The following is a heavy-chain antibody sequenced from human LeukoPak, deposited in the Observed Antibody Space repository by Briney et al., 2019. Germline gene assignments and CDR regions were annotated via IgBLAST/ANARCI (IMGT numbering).Heavy chain of an antibody. CDR3: AKEQMMYSSSPFDY. V-gene: IGHV3-23*01. CDR2: ISTGGVNT. CDR1: GFTFNTYA. D-gene: IGHD6-19*01. J-gene: IGHJ4*02. Sequence: GGSLRLSCAASGFTFNTYAMSWVRQAPGKGLEWVSAISTGGVNTYYPDSVKGRFTISRDNSKNTLYLQMNSLRAEDTAVYFCAKEQMMYSSSPFDYWGQGTLVTVSS.